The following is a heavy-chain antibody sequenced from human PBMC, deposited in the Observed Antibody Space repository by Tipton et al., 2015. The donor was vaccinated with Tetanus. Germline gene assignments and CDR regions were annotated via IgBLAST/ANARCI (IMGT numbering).Heavy chain of an antibody. CDR1: GYTFTDYY. V-gene: IGHV1-2*02. Sequence: QLVQSGAEMKKPGASVKVSCKASGYTFTDYYIYWVRQAPGQGLEWMGWIDPNSGGTVGAQKFQGRVTMTRDTSISTGYMELRSLRADDTAVYYCARDRGDYIYYGMDVWGPGTTVTVS. D-gene: IGHD3-22*01. CDR3: ARDRGDYIYYGMDV. J-gene: IGHJ6*02. CDR2: IDPNSGGT.